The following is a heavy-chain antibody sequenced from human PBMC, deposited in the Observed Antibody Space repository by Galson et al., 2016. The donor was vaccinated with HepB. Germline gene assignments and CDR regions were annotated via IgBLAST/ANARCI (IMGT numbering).Heavy chain of an antibody. J-gene: IGHJ4*02. CDR2: IYETGTA. V-gene: IGHV4-4*02. Sequence: LSLTCDVSGGSISSNYWWGWVRQSPEKGFEWIGEIYETGTANYNPSFTSRATISVDTSKNQISLRLDSVTAADTAVYYCTRGNLGTSATMAFDYLGQGTLVTVSS. CDR3: TRGNLGTSATMAFDY. D-gene: IGHD4/OR15-4a*01. CDR1: GGSISSNYW.